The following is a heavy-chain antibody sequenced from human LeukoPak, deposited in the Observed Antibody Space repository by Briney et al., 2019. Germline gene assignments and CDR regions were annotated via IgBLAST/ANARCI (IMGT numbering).Heavy chain of an antibody. V-gene: IGHV1-24*01. D-gene: IGHD3-22*01. CDR1: GYTLTELS. CDR2: FDPEDGET. J-gene: IGHJ4*02. CDR3: ARDRTRIYYDSSGYDY. Sequence: ASVKVSCKVSGYTLTELSMHWVRQAPGKGLEWMGGFDPEDGETIYAQKFQGRVTITRDTSASTAYMELSSLRSEDTAVYYCARDRTRIYYDSSGYDYWGQGTLVTVSS.